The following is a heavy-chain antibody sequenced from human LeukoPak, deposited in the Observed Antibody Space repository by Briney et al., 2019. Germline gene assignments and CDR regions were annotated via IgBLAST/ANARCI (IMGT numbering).Heavy chain of an antibody. D-gene: IGHD2/OR15-2a*01. V-gene: IGHV4-59*11. CDR3: ARWYCSSTTCYHMDV. CDR1: GGSIRSHY. J-gene: IGHJ6*03. CDR2: IHYSGNT. Sequence: KPSETLSLTCTVSGGSIRSHYWSWIRQPPGKGLEYIGYIHYSGNTDYNPSLKSRVTISIDTSQNQFSLTLSSVTAADTAVYYCARWYCSSTTCYHMDVWGKGTTVTVSS.